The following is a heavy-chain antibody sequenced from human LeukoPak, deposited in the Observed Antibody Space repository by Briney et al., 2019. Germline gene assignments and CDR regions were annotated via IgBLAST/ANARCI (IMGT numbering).Heavy chain of an antibody. CDR3: ARDGDNSHWYSVRLGMDV. CDR2: INPSGGST. D-gene: IGHD6-13*01. V-gene: IGHV1-46*01. Sequence: ASVKVSCKASAYIFTSYYIHWVRQAPGQGLEWMGIINPSGGSTSYAQKFQGRVTMTRDTSTSTVYMELSSLRSEDTAVYFCARDGDNSHWYSVRLGMDVWGQGTTVTVSS. J-gene: IGHJ6*02. CDR1: AYIFTSYY.